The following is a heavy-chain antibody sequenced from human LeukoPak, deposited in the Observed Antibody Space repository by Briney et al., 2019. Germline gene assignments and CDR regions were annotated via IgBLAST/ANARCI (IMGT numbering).Heavy chain of an antibody. Sequence: GGSLRLSCAASGFTFSNYAMTWVRQAPGKGLEWVAVISYDGSNKYYADSVKGRFTISRDNSKNTLYLQMNSLRAEDTAVYYCAKLPDSSGWPYHYYGMDVWGQGTTVTVSS. J-gene: IGHJ6*02. CDR2: ISYDGSNK. D-gene: IGHD6-19*01. V-gene: IGHV3-30*18. CDR1: GFTFSNYA. CDR3: AKLPDSSGWPYHYYGMDV.